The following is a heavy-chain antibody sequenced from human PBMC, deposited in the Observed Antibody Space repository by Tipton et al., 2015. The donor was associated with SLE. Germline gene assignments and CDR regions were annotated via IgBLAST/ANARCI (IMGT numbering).Heavy chain of an antibody. CDR2: ISAQGSST. CDR3: ASLSAPSDY. V-gene: IGHV3-74*03. CDR1: GFRFTNVW. Sequence: SLRLSCAASGFRFTNVWMHWVRQAPGKGLVWVSEISAQGSSTTYADSVEGRFSIYRDNAKSTLFLEMNSLTVDDTGVYYCASLSAPSDYLGQGTLVIVSS. J-gene: IGHJ4*02.